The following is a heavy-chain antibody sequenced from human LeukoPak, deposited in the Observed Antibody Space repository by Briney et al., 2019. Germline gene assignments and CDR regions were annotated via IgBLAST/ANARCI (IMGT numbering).Heavy chain of an antibody. J-gene: IGHJ3*02. CDR1: GGTFSSYA. Sequence: SVKVSCKASGGTFSSYAISWVRQAPGQGLEWMGRIIPIFGTANYAQKFQGRVTITTDESTSTAYMELSSLRSEDTAVYYCARDPYFWGSSGGTDDAFDIWGQGTMVAVSS. D-gene: IGHD6-19*01. CDR3: ARDPYFWGSSGGTDDAFDI. V-gene: IGHV1-69*05. CDR2: IIPIFGTA.